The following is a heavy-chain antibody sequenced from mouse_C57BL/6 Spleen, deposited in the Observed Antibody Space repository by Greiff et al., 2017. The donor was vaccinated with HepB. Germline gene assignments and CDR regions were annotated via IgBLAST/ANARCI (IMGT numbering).Heavy chain of an antibody. CDR2: INPNNGGT. V-gene: IGHV1-22*01. J-gene: IGHJ2*01. Sequence: EVQGVESGPELVKPGASVKMSCKASGYTFTDYNMHWVKQSHGKSLEWIGYINPNNGGTSYNQKFKGKATLTVNKSSSTAYMELRSLTSEDSAVYYCASQTAQAHFDYWGQGTTLTVSS. CDR3: ASQTAQAHFDY. CDR1: GYTFTDYN. D-gene: IGHD3-2*02.